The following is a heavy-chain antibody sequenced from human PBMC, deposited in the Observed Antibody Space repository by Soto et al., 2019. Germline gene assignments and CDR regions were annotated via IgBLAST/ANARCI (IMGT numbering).Heavy chain of an antibody. CDR2: ISGSGGST. V-gene: IGHV3-23*01. Sequence: PXGSLIVSCASSGITFSSYSMSWVLQAPGKGLEWVSAISGSGGSTYYADSVKGRFTISRDNSKNTLYLQMNSLRAEDTAVYYCAKDSYVLNIVVLTAFDYWGQGTLVTVSS. CDR3: AKDSYVLNIVVLTAFDY. J-gene: IGHJ4*02. D-gene: IGHD2-21*02. CDR1: GITFSSYS.